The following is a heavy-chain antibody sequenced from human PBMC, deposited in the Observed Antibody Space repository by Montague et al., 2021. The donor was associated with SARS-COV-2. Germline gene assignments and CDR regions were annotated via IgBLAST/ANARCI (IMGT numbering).Heavy chain of an antibody. J-gene: IGHJ4*02. CDR3: ANEEVPNDY. V-gene: IGHV3-23*01. Sequence: SLRLSCAVSGFTFSNHAMSWVRQSPGKGLYFFSFISISGYKTYYGDSVKGRFTISRDNSRNTVYLQLNTLRAEDTATYYCANEEVPNDYWGRGTLVTVSS. CDR1: GFTFSNHA. CDR2: ISISGYKT.